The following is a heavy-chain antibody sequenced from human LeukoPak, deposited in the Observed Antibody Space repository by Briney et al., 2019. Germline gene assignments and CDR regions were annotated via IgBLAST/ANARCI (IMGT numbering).Heavy chain of an antibody. J-gene: IGHJ6*03. CDR1: GGSISSYY. V-gene: IGHV4-59*01. CDR3: ARAPGSDYYPYYYMDV. D-gene: IGHD4-17*01. CDR2: IYYSGST. Sequence: SETLSLTCTVSGGSISSYYWSWIRQPPGKGLEWIGYIYYSGSTNYNPSLKSRVTLSVDTSKNQFSLKVNSVTAADTAVYYCARAPGSDYYPYYYMDVWGKGTTVTVSS.